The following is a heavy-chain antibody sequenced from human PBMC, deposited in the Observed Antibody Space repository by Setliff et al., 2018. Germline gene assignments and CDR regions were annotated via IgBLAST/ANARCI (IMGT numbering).Heavy chain of an antibody. D-gene: IGHD3-3*01. Sequence: PSETLSLTCAVYGGSFSGYFWSWIRQPPGKGLEWIGEINHSGSTNYNPSLKSRVTISVDTSKNQFSLKLSSVTAADKAVYYCARAPRNFGVVINYYYYYYGMEVWGQGTTVTVS. CDR2: INHSGST. J-gene: IGHJ6*02. CDR3: ARAPRNFGVVINYYYYYYGMEV. V-gene: IGHV4-34*01. CDR1: GGSFSGYF.